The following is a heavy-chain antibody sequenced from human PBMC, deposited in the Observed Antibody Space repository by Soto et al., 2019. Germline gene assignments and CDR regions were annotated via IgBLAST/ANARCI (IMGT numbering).Heavy chain of an antibody. J-gene: IGHJ2*01. V-gene: IGHV3-11*01. CDR1: GFTFSDHY. CDR3: XXXXXXXXXYFDL. CDR2: ISGSDSII. Sequence: QVRLVESGGGLVKPGGSLRLSCAASGFTFSDHYTSWIRXXXXXXXEWISYISGSDSIIYYADSVEGRFTISRDNAKXXXXXXXXXXXXXXXXXXXXXXXXXXXXXYFDLWGRGTLVTVSS.